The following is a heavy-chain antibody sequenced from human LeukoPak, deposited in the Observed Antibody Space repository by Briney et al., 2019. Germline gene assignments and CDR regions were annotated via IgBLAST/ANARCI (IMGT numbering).Heavy chain of an antibody. V-gene: IGHV3-30-3*01. CDR1: GFTFSSYA. Sequence: GRSLRLSCAASGFTFSSYAMHWVRQAPGKGLEWVAVISYDGSNKYYADSVKGRFTISRDNSKNTLYLQVNSLRAEDTAVYYCARKVGANTPMYYYYYYMDVWGMGTTVSVPS. D-gene: IGHD1-26*01. CDR3: ARKVGANTPMYYYYYYMDV. CDR2: ISYDGSNK. J-gene: IGHJ6*03.